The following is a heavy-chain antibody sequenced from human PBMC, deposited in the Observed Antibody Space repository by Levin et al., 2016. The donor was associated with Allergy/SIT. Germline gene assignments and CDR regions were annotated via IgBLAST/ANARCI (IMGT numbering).Heavy chain of an antibody. V-gene: IGHV4-39*01. D-gene: IGHD3-10*01. CDR3: ARRDYYGSGSPFDY. CDR2: IYYSGST. J-gene: IGHJ4*02. Sequence: RQAPGKGLEWIGHIYYSGSTYYNPSLKSRVTISVDTSKNQFSLKLSSVTAADTAVYYCARRDYYGSGSPFDYWGQGTLVTVSS.